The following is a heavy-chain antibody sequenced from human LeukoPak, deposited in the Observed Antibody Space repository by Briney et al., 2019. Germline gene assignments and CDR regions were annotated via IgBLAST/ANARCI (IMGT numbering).Heavy chain of an antibody. Sequence: GSLRLSCAASGFTFSSYSMNWVRQAPAKGLDWVSYISTSGSTIYYADSVKGRFTISRDNAKNSLYLQMNSLRAEDTAVYYCATSRGSWPDYFDYWGQGTLVTVSS. CDR2: ISTSGSTI. J-gene: IGHJ4*02. CDR3: ATSRGSWPDYFDY. CDR1: GFTFSSYS. D-gene: IGHD6-13*01. V-gene: IGHV3-48*04.